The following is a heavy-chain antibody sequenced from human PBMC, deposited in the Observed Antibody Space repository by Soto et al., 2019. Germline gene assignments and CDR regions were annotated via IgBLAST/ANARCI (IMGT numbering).Heavy chain of an antibody. Sequence: QVQLVQSGAEVKKPGASVKVSCKTSGYDFFKYNMHWVRQAPGQGLEWMGVINPNGGYTRHAQKFQGRVIMTRETDSKIVDMELSGLRSADTAMYYCTRADSDVVILPDVRPLFDLWGQGALVTVSS. CDR3: TRADSDVVILPDVRPLFDL. J-gene: IGHJ4*02. CDR2: INPNGGYT. CDR1: GYDFFKYN. V-gene: IGHV1-46*01. D-gene: IGHD2-21*02.